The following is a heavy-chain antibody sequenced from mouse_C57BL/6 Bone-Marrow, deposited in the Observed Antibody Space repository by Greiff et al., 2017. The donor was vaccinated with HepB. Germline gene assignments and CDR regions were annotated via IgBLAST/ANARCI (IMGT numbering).Heavy chain of an antibody. V-gene: IGHV1-18*01. D-gene: IGHD1-1*01. Sequence: VQLQQSGPELVKPGASVKIPCKASGYTFTDYNMDWVKQSHGKSLEWIGDINPNNGGTIYNQKFKGKATLTVDKSSSTAYMELRSLTSEDTAVYYCARDYYGSRYWYFDVWGTGTTVTVSS. J-gene: IGHJ1*03. CDR3: ARDYYGSRYWYFDV. CDR2: INPNNGGT. CDR1: GYTFTDYN.